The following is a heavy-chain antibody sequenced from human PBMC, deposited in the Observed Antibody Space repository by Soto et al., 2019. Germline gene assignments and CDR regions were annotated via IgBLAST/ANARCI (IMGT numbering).Heavy chain of an antibody. V-gene: IGHV1-18*01. Sequence: QDQLVQSGVEVKKPGASVKVSCKASGYSFTKYGITWVRQAPGQGLELMGWISAYNGNTTYAQKFQGRVTMPTDASTSTAYLELRSLRSDDTAVYYCARDRGVAPPVAGNTHYYYYMDVWGKGTTVTVSS. J-gene: IGHJ6*03. CDR2: ISAYNGNT. CDR1: GYSFTKYG. D-gene: IGHD6-19*01. CDR3: ARDRGVAPPVAGNTHYYYYMDV.